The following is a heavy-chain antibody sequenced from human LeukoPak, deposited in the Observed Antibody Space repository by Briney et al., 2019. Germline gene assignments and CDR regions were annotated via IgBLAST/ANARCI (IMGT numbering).Heavy chain of an antibody. V-gene: IGHV1-2*02. Sequence: GASVKVSCKASGYTFTAYYMHWVRQAPGQGLEWMGWINPDSGGTNYVEKFQGRVTMTRDTSISTVYVDLSSLRSDDTAVYYCARDSSGNDYWGQGTLVTVSS. CDR3: ARDSSGNDY. D-gene: IGHD6-19*01. CDR1: GYTFTAYY. CDR2: INPDSGGT. J-gene: IGHJ4*02.